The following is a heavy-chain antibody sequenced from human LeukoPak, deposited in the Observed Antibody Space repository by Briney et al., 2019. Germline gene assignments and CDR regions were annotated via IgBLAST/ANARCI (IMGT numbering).Heavy chain of an antibody. CDR3: ARERLDTIVRSGAFDI. V-gene: IGHV3-30-3*01. D-gene: IGHD3-10*01. Sequence: GESLRLSCAASGFTFSHYFMHWVRQAPDKGLEWVAVIASDGSQTFYVESVKGRFTISRDNSKNTLYLQMSSLRAEDTAVYFCARERLDTIVRSGAFDIWGQGTMVTVSS. CDR2: IASDGSQT. CDR1: GFTFSHYF. J-gene: IGHJ3*02.